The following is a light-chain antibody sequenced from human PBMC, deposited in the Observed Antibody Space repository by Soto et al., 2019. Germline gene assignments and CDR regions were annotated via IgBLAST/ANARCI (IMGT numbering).Light chain of an antibody. J-gene: IGKJ4*01. CDR1: QSVSSSS. CDR2: GAS. Sequence: EIVLTQSPATLSLSTVERATLSCRASQSVSSSSLAWYQQRRGQAPRLLIHGASSRATGIPARFSGSGSGTDFTLTISSLEPEDFAVYYCQQRSNWPLTFGGGTKVDIK. V-gene: IGKV3-11*01. CDR3: QQRSNWPLT.